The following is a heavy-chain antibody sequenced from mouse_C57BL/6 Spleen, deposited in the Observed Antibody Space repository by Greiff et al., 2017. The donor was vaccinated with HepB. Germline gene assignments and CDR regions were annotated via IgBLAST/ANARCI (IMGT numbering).Heavy chain of an antibody. Sequence: VKLMESGPELVKPGASVKISCKASGYAFSSSWMNWVKQRPGKGLEWIGRIYPGDGDTNYNGKFKGKATLTADKSSSTAYMQLSSLTSEDSAVYFCARSGGTGAMDYWGQGTSVTVSS. J-gene: IGHJ4*01. D-gene: IGHD1-1*02. V-gene: IGHV1-82*01. CDR3: ARSGGTGAMDY. CDR1: GYAFSSSW. CDR2: IYPGDGDT.